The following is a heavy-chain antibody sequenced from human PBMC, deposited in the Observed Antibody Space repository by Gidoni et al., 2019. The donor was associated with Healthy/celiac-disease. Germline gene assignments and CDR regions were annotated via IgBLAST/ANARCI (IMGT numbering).Heavy chain of an antibody. Sequence: QLQLQESGPGLVKPSETLSLTCTVSGGSISSSSYYWGWIRQPPGKGLEWIGSIYYSGSTYYNPSLKSRVTISVDTSKNQFSLKLSSVTAADTAVYYCARQGVGATTFDYWGQGTLVTVSS. J-gene: IGHJ4*02. CDR1: GGSISSSSYY. CDR3: ARQGVGATTFDY. V-gene: IGHV4-39*01. D-gene: IGHD1-26*01. CDR2: IYYSGST.